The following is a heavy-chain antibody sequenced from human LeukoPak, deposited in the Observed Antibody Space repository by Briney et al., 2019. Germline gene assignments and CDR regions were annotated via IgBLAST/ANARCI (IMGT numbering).Heavy chain of an antibody. D-gene: IGHD5-18*01. J-gene: IGHJ3*02. CDR1: GGSFSGYY. Sequence: ASETLSLTCAVYGGSFSGYYWGWIRQPAGKGLEWIGSIYYSGSTYYNPSLKSRVTISVDTSKNQFSLKLSSVTAADTAVYYCARQQLWPPGAFDIWGQGTMVTVSS. CDR2: IYYSGST. CDR3: ARQQLWPPGAFDI. V-gene: IGHV4-39*01.